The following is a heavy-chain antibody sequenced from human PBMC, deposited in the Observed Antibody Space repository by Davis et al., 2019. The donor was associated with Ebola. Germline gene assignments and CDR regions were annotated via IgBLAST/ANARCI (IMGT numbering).Heavy chain of an antibody. CDR2: IKSKIDGGTT. CDR3: TRGTGTYD. V-gene: IGHV3-15*06. CDR1: GFTFASAW. J-gene: IGHJ4*02. D-gene: IGHD1-26*01. Sequence: GESLKISCAASGFTFASAWMSWVRQAPGKGLEWVGRIKSKIDGGTTHYAARVKGRFTISRDDSKNTLYLQMNRLKTEDTALYYCTRGTGTYDWGQGTLVTVS.